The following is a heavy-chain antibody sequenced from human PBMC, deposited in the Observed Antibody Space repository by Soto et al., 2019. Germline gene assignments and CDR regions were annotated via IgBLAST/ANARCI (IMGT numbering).Heavy chain of an antibody. CDR2: ISSSGSTI. CDR1: GFTFSSYE. Sequence: GGSLRLSCAAPGFTFSSYEMNWVRQAPGKGLEWVSYISSSGSTIYYADSVKGRFTISRDNAKNSLYLQMNSLRAEDTAVYYCAGGPPVRFLEWLYYYYGIDVWGQGTTVTVSS. CDR3: AGGPPVRFLEWLYYYYGIDV. J-gene: IGHJ6*02. D-gene: IGHD3-3*01. V-gene: IGHV3-48*03.